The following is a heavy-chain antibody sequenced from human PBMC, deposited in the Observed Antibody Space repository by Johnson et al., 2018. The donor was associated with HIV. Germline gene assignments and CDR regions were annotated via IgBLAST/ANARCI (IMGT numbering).Heavy chain of an antibody. D-gene: IGHD3-22*01. J-gene: IGHJ3*02. CDR2: ISGSGGST. CDR3: AKDQASGYYCDAFDI. CDR1: GFTLSSYA. V-gene: IGHV3-23*04. Sequence: VQLVESGGGLVQPGGSLRRSCAASGFTLSSYAMSWVRQAPGQGLEWVSAISGSGGSTYYADSVKGRFTISRDNSKTTLYLQMNRRRAEDTAVYYCAKDQASGYYCDAFDIWGQGTMVTVSS.